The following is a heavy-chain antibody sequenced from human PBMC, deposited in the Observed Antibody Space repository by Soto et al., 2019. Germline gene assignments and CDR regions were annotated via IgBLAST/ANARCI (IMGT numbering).Heavy chain of an antibody. CDR1: GGSFSGYY. J-gene: IGHJ4*02. CDR3: ARGVVVVTASSLYFDY. D-gene: IGHD2-21*02. V-gene: IGHV4-34*01. Sequence: SETLSLTYAVYGGSFSGYYWSWIRQTPGKGLEWIGEINHSGSTNYNPSLKSRVTISVDTSKNQFSLKLSSVTAADTAVYYCARGVVVVTASSLYFDYWGQGTLVTVSS. CDR2: INHSGST.